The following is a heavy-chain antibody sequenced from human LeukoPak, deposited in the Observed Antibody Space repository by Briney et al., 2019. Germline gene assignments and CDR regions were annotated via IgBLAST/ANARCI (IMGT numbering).Heavy chain of an antibody. D-gene: IGHD3-3*01. Sequence: GGSLRLSCAASGFTFSSYSMNWVRQAPGKGLEWVSSISSSSSYIYYADSVKGRFTISRDNAKNSLYLQMNSLRAEDTAVYYCARERLRFLEWLFTSDAFDIWGQGTMVTVSS. CDR2: ISSSSSYI. CDR1: GFTFSSYS. J-gene: IGHJ3*02. CDR3: ARERLRFLEWLFTSDAFDI. V-gene: IGHV3-21*04.